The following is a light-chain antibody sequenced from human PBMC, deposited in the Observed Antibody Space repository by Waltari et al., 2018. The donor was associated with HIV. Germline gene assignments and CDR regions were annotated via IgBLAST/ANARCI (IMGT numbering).Light chain of an antibody. Sequence: QSALTQPDSVSGSPGQSITISCTGTSSDVGGYNYVSWYQQHPGKAPKCMIYEVSNRPSGVSNRFSGSKSGNTASLTISGLQAEDEADYYCSSYTSSSTWVFGGGTKLTVL. CDR3: SSYTSSSTWV. V-gene: IGLV2-14*01. CDR1: SSDVGGYNY. CDR2: EVS. J-gene: IGLJ3*02.